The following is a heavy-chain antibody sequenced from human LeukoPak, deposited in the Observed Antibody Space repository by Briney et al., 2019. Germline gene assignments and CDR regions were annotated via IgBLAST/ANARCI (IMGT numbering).Heavy chain of an antibody. CDR1: GFTFSDHY. V-gene: IGHV3-72*01. CDR2: SRNKANSYTT. J-gene: IGHJ3*02. D-gene: IGHD4-23*01. CDR3: ARDLDYGGNSDAFDI. Sequence: GGSLRLSCAASGFTFSDHYMDWVRQAPGKGLEWVGRSRNKANSYTTEYAASVKGRFTISRDDSKNSLYLQMNSLKTKDTAVYYCARDLDYGGNSDAFDIWGPGTMVTVSS.